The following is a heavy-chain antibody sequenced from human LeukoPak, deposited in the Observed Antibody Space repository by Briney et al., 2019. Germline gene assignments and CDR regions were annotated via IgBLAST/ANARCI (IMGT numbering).Heavy chain of an antibody. CDR2: IIGSGNSI. J-gene: IGHJ4*02. CDR3: AKHGDNVWGSFRFGLDY. CDR1: GFTFGTYA. Sequence: GGSLRLSCAASGFTFGTYAMSWVRQALGKGLEWVSLIIGSGNSIHYADSVKGRFTISRDNFKNTVFLQLNSLRPEDTAVYYCAKHGDNVWGSFRFGLDYWGQGTLVTVSS. D-gene: IGHD3-16*02. V-gene: IGHV3-23*01.